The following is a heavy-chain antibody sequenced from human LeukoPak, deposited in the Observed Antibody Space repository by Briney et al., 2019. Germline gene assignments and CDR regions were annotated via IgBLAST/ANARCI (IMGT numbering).Heavy chain of an antibody. J-gene: IGHJ6*02. CDR1: GHSFTSYW. Sequence: GESLKISCKGSGHSFTSYWIGWVRQMPGKGLEWMGIIYPGDSDTRYSPSFQGQVTISADKSISTAYLQWSSLKASDTAMYYCARVSTVVTPLNYYYYGMDVWGQGTTVTVSS. CDR2: IYPGDSDT. CDR3: ARVSTVVTPLNYYYYGMDV. V-gene: IGHV5-51*01. D-gene: IGHD4-23*01.